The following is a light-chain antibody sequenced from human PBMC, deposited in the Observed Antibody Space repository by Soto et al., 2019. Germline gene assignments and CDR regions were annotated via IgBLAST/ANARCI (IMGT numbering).Light chain of an antibody. CDR2: GAS. CDR1: QSVSSSY. V-gene: IGKV3-20*01. Sequence: EIVLTQSPGTLSLSPGERATLSCRASQSVSSSYLAWYQQKPGQAPRLLIYGASNRATGIPDRFSGIGSGTDFSLITSSMQAEEVSVDYCYQHCNTPPRTFGGGTKVEIK. CDR3: YQHCNTPPRT. J-gene: IGKJ4*02.